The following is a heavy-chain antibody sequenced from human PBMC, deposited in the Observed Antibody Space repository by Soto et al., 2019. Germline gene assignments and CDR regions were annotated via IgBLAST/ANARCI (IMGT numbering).Heavy chain of an antibody. CDR3: AKAGEVFGLVIFAYLDS. CDR1: GFSLSSYA. CDR2: TSNDGKKV. Sequence: QVQLVESGGGVVHPGTSLRVSCEVSGFSLSSYAIHWVRQAPGKGLEWVAVTSNDGKKVSYADSVKGRFTVSRDNSKNSVALQMKGPRREDTAVYFCAKAGEVFGLVIFAYLDSWGQGSLVTASA. V-gene: IGHV3-30*18. J-gene: IGHJ4*01. D-gene: IGHD2-21*01.